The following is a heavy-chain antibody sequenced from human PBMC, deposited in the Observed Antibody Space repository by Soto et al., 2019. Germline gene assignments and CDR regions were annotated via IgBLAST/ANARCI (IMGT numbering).Heavy chain of an antibody. Sequence: PGGSLRLSCAASGFTFSSYAMSWVRQAPGKGLEWVSAISGSGGSTYYADSVKGRFTISRDNSKNTLYLQMNSLRAEDTAVYYCAKARGLGYCSSTSCLYYYGMDVWGQGTTVTVSS. CDR3: AKARGLGYCSSTSCLYYYGMDV. CDR1: GFTFSSYA. J-gene: IGHJ6*02. V-gene: IGHV3-23*01. CDR2: ISGSGGST. D-gene: IGHD2-2*01.